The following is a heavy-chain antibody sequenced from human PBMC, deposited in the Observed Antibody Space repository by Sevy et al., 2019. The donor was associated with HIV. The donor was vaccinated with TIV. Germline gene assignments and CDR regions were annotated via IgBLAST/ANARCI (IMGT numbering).Heavy chain of an antibody. CDR3: VRAYCSGGRCYSGAY. CDR2: VSAHNGDT. Sequence: ASVKDSCKTSGYTFTSYKITWVRQAPGQGLEWMGWVSAHNGDTNYAQRFRGRVTMTTDTSTSTAYMDLRSLRSDDTAVYYCVRAYCSGGRCYSGAYWGQGTLVTVSS. CDR1: GYTFTSYK. V-gene: IGHV1-18*01. J-gene: IGHJ4*02. D-gene: IGHD2-15*01.